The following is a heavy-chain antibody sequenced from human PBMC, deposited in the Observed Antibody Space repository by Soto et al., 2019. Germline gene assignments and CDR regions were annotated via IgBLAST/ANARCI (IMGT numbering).Heavy chain of an antibody. CDR2: IWYDGSNK. D-gene: IGHD5-12*01. Sequence: PVGSLRLSCAASGCTFIGYGMHRVRQAPGKGLEWVAVIWYDGSNKYYADSVKGRFTISRDNSKNTLYLQMNSLRAEDTAVYYCARVDSGYEQIYYWGQGTLVTVSS. CDR1: GCTFIGYG. V-gene: IGHV3-33*01. J-gene: IGHJ4*02. CDR3: ARVDSGYEQIYY.